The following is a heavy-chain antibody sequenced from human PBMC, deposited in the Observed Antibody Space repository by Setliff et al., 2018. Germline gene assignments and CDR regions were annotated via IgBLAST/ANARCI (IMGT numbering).Heavy chain of an antibody. CDR1: DVSISSSSFY. J-gene: IGHJ4*02. D-gene: IGHD3-3*01. Sequence: SETLSLTCTVSDVSISSSSFYWAWIRQPPGKGLEWIGSIYYSGGTYYNPSLRSRVTISVDTSNNQFSLNLRSVTAAHTAIYYCARHFRSSKVQFLEYLTDYYFDSWGQGTLVTSPQ. V-gene: IGHV4-39*01. CDR3: ARHFRSSKVQFLEYLTDYYFDS. CDR2: IYYSGGT.